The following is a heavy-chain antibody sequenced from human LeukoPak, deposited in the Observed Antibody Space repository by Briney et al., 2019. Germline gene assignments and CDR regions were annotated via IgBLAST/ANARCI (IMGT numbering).Heavy chain of an antibody. Sequence: EKGLVWVSRIYVDGRTTNYADSVKGRFTISRDNAKNTVYLEMNSLSVEDTATYYCIRDFRSADLWGQGTLVTVTS. CDR2: IYVDGRTT. J-gene: IGHJ5*02. V-gene: IGHV3-74*01. CDR3: IRDFRSADL.